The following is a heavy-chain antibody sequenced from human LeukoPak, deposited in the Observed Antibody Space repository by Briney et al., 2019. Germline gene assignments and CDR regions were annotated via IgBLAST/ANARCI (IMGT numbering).Heavy chain of an antibody. V-gene: IGHV5-51*01. CDR1: GYSFTSYW. CDR2: IYPGDSDT. J-gene: IGHJ5*02. D-gene: IGHD3-9*01. Sequence: GESLKISCKGSGYSFTSYWIGWVRQMPGRGLEWMGIIYPGDSDTRYSPSFQGQVTISADKSISTAYLQWSSLKASDTAMYYCARTNFNYDILTGSDGWFDPWGQGTLVTVSS. CDR3: ARTNFNYDILTGSDGWFDP.